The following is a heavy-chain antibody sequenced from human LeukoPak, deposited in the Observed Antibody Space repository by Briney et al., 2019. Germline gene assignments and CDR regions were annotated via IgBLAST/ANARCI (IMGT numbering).Heavy chain of an antibody. D-gene: IGHD6-19*01. CDR2: ISAYNGNT. CDR3: ARALIAAVAGYWFDP. Sequence: ASVKVSCKASGYTFTSYGISWVRQAPGQGLEWMGWISAYNGNTNYAQKLQGRVTMTTDTSTSTAYMELRSLRSDDTAVYYCARALIAAVAGYWFDPWGQGTPVTVSS. J-gene: IGHJ5*02. V-gene: IGHV1-18*01. CDR1: GYTFTSYG.